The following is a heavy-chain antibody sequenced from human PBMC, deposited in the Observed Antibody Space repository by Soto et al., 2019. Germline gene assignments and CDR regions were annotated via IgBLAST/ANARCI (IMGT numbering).Heavy chain of an antibody. J-gene: IGHJ6*02. D-gene: IGHD3-3*01. Sequence: SETLSLTCAVYGGSFSGYYWSWIRQPPGKGLERIGEINHSGSTNYNPSLKSRVTISVDTSKNQFSLKLSSVTAADTAVYYCERGREWGYYYYGMDVWGQGTTVTVSS. CDR1: GGSFSGYY. V-gene: IGHV4-34*01. CDR2: INHSGST. CDR3: ERGREWGYYYYGMDV.